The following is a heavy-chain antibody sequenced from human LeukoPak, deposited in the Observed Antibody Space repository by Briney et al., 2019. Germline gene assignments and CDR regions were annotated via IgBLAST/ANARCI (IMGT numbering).Heavy chain of an antibody. CDR3: AREGYPDAFDI. J-gene: IGHJ3*02. D-gene: IGHD6-13*01. CDR1: GFTFSSHR. CDR2: IKQDGSEK. Sequence: GGSLRLSCADSGFTFSSHRINWVRQAPGKGLEWVANIKQDGSEKYYVDSVKGRFTISRDNAKNSLYLQMNSLRAEDTAVYYCAREGYPDAFDIWGQGTMVTVSS. V-gene: IGHV3-7*01.